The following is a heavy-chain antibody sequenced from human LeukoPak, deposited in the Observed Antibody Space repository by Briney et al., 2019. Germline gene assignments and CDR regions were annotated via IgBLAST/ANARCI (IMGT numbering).Heavy chain of an antibody. V-gene: IGHV1-46*01. D-gene: IGHD6-19*01. CDR1: GYTFTSYG. Sequence: ASVKVSCKASGYTFTSYGISWVRQAPGQGLEWMGIINPSGGSTSYAQKFQGRVTMTRDTSTSTVYMELSSLRPEDTAVYYCARTQWLDYFDYWGQGTLVTVSS. CDR2: INPSGGST. CDR3: ARTQWLDYFDY. J-gene: IGHJ4*02.